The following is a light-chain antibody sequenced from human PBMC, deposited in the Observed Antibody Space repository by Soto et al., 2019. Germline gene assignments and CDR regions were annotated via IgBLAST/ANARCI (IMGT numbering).Light chain of an antibody. CDR1: QSVTNSF. CDR3: QQYVSSPWA. J-gene: IGKJ1*01. CDR2: GAS. Sequence: EIVLAQSTGTLSLSPGERATLSCRASQSVTNSFLAWYQQKPGQAPRLLIYGASRRATGIPDRFTGSGSGTDFTLTISRLEPEDFAVYYCQQYVSSPWAFGQGTKVDNK. V-gene: IGKV3-20*01.